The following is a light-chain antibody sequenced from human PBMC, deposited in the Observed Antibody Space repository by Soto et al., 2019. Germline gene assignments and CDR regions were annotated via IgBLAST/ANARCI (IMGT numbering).Light chain of an antibody. CDR1: QSVSSSY. CDR3: QQYGSSPWT. V-gene: IGKV3-20*01. Sequence: EIVLTQSPGTLSLSPGERATLSCRASQSVSSSYLAWYQQKPGQAPRLLIYGASNRATGIPARLSGSGSGTDFTRTISRLEPEDFAVYYWQQYGSSPWTFGQGTKVEIK. J-gene: IGKJ1*01. CDR2: GAS.